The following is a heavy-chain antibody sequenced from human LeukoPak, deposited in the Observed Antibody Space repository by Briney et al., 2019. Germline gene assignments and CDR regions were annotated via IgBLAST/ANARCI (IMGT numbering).Heavy chain of an antibody. J-gene: IGHJ4*02. Sequence: GGSLRLSCAASGFTFSSYGMHWVRQAPGKGLEWVAVISYDGSNKYYADSVKGRFTISRDNSKNTLYLQVNSLRAEDTAVYYCAKDRDFGVVPYYFDYWGQGTLVTVSS. D-gene: IGHD3-3*01. CDR2: ISYDGSNK. CDR3: AKDRDFGVVPYYFDY. CDR1: GFTFSSYG. V-gene: IGHV3-30*18.